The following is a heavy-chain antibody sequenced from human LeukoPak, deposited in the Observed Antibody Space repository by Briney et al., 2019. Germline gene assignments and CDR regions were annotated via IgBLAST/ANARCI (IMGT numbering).Heavy chain of an antibody. V-gene: IGHV5-51*01. CDR1: GYIFSDSW. J-gene: IGHJ4*01. Sequence: GESLKISCKGSGYIFSDSWIGWVRQMPGKGLERMGLILPSNSDTRYSPSFQGQVTISADKSISTAYLQWSSLKASDTAMFYCVTGKNGYGHVWGQGTLVTVSS. CDR2: ILPSNSDT. CDR3: VTGKNGYGHV. D-gene: IGHD5-18*01.